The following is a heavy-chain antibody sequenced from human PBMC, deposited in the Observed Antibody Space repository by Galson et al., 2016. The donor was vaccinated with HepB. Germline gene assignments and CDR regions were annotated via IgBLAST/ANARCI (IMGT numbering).Heavy chain of an antibody. CDR2: IHPSDSET. CDR1: GYKFGSYW. Sequence: SGAEVKKPGESLKISCKGFGYKFGSYWIGWVRQVPGKGLEWVGIIHPSDSETRYSPSFQGQVTISVDKSMNTAYLQWNNLRASDTAKYYCTRQYDENSAGSQVGYWGQGTLVTVSP. J-gene: IGHJ4*02. CDR3: TRQYDENSAGSQVGY. D-gene: IGHD3-10*01. V-gene: IGHV5-51*01.